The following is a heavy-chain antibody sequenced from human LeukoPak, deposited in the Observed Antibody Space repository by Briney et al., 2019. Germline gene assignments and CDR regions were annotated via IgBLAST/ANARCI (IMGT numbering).Heavy chain of an antibody. D-gene: IGHD5-24*01. Sequence: GASVKVSCKASGGTFSSYAISWVRQAPGQGLEWMGGIIPILGTANYAQKFQGRVTITADESTSTAYMELSSLRSEDTAVYYCARDREMATSDFDYWGQGTLVTVSS. CDR3: ARDREMATSDFDY. V-gene: IGHV1-69*13. J-gene: IGHJ4*02. CDR2: IIPILGTA. CDR1: GGTFSSYA.